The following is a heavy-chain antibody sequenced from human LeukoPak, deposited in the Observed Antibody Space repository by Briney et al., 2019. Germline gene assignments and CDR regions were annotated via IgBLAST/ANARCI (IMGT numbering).Heavy chain of an antibody. V-gene: IGHV4-30-4*01. J-gene: IGHJ2*01. D-gene: IGHD3-22*01. CDR2: IYYSGST. Sequence: SETLSLTCTVSGGSISSGDYYWSWIRQPPGKGLEWIGCIYYSGSTYYNPSLKSRVTISVDTSKNQFSLKLSSVTAADTAVYYCARVRENYDSSGYSRRSYWYFDLWGRGTLVTVSS. CDR1: GGSISSGDYY. CDR3: ARVRENYDSSGYSRRSYWYFDL.